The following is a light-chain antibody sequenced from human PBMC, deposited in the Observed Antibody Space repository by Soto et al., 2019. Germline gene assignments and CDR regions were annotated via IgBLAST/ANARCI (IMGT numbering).Light chain of an antibody. CDR3: CSYASSGTFDV. V-gene: IGLV2-23*02. Sequence: QSALTQPASVSGSPGQSITISCTGTTSDVGSHDLVTWYQQHPGKAPKLIIFEVNKRPSGVSHRFSGSKSGNTASLTISWLQTEDEADYYSCSYASSGTFDVFGTGTKVTVL. CDR2: EVN. J-gene: IGLJ1*01. CDR1: TSDVGSHDL.